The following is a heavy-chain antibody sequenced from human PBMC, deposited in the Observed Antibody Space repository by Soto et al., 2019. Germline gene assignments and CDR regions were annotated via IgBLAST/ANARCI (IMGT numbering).Heavy chain of an antibody. D-gene: IGHD2-15*01. CDR1: GFTFSSYG. V-gene: IGHV3-30*03. Sequence: QVQLVESGGGVVQPGRSLRLSCAASGFTFSSYGMHWVRQAPGKGLEWVAVISYDGSNKYYADSVKGRFTISRGNSKNTLYLQMNSLRAEDTAVYYCATAVVVAATEFDYWGQGTLVTVSS. CDR3: ATAVVVAATEFDY. CDR2: ISYDGSNK. J-gene: IGHJ4*02.